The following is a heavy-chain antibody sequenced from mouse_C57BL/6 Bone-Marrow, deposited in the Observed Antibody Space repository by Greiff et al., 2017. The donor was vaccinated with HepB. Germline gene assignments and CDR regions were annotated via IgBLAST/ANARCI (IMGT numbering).Heavy chain of an antibody. D-gene: IGHD1-1*01. Sequence: VRLQQPGAELVRPGSSVKLSCKASGYTFTSYWMHWVKQRPIQGLEWIGNIDPSDSETHYNQKFKDKATLTVDKSSSTAYMQLSSLTSEDSAVYYCARSITTAPMDYWGQGTSVTVSS. CDR3: ARSITTAPMDY. CDR2: IDPSDSET. V-gene: IGHV1-52*01. CDR1: GYTFTSYW. J-gene: IGHJ4*01.